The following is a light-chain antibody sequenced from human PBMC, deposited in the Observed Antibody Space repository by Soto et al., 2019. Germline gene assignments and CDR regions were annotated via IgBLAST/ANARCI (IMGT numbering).Light chain of an antibody. CDR1: QSVSNNY. Sequence: IVLTHSPVTLSMSPVERTNLSFIASQSVSNNYLAWYQQKPGQAPRLLIYGAYNRATGIPDRFSGSGSEIDFTLTIRRMEPEDFAVYYCKQYDNSPITFGKGKRLEIK. J-gene: IGKJ5*01. CDR3: KQYDNSPIT. CDR2: GAY. V-gene: IGKV3-20*01.